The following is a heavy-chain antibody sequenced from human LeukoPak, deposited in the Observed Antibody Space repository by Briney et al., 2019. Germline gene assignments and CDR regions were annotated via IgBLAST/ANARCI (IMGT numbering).Heavy chain of an antibody. CDR1: GFTFSSYA. J-gene: IGHJ6*02. CDR3: ARDQHYYDSSGPVYYYYYYGMDV. D-gene: IGHD3-22*01. CDR2: ISGSGVNT. V-gene: IGHV3-23*01. Sequence: GGSLRLSCAASGFTFSSYAMSWVRQAPGKGLEWVSGISGSGVNTYHADSVKGRFTISRDNSKNTLYLQMNSLRAEDTAVYYCARDQHYYDSSGPVYYYYYYGMDVWGQGTTVTVSS.